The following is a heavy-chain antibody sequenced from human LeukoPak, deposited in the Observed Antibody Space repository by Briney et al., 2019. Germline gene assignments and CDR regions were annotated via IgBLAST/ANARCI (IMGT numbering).Heavy chain of an antibody. D-gene: IGHD1-26*01. CDR3: AAVSPSYVNY. J-gene: IGHJ4*02. Sequence: GGSLRLSCAASGFTFSSYEMNWVRQAPGKGLEWVSYISSSGSTIYYADSVKGRFTISRDNAKNSLYLQMNSLRAEDTAVYYCAAVSPSYVNYWGQGTLVTVSP. CDR1: GFTFSSYE. V-gene: IGHV3-48*03. CDR2: ISSSGSTI.